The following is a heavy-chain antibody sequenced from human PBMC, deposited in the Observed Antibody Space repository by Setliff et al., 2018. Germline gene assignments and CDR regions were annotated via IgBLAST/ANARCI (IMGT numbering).Heavy chain of an antibody. CDR1: GGSISNSTFY. V-gene: IGHV4-39*07. D-gene: IGHD5-12*01. CDR2: INYYGSIFDDGTTYST. J-gene: IGHJ2*01. Sequence: LETLSLTCTVSGGSISNSTFYWGWIRQPPGKGLEWIGSINYYGSIFDDGTTYSTYYNPSLKSRATISIDTSKSQFSLKLSSMTAAGTALYYCARNPDFLQYSFDLWGRGTLVTVSS. CDR3: ARNPDFLQYSFDL.